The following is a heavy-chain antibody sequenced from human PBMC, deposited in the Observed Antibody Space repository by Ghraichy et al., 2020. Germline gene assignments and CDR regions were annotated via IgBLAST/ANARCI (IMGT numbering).Heavy chain of an antibody. CDR3: AKTLNYDFWNGYYFGMDY. D-gene: IGHD3-3*01. V-gene: IGHV3-23*01. J-gene: IGHJ4*02. Sequence: GGSLRLSCAASGFTFSSYTMSWVRQAPGKGLEWVSSIGGSGDRTYYADSVKGRFTISRDNSKNTLNLQMNSLRAEDTAVYYCAKTLNYDFWNGYYFGMDYWVQGTLVTVSS. CDR1: GFTFSSYT. CDR2: IGGSGDRT.